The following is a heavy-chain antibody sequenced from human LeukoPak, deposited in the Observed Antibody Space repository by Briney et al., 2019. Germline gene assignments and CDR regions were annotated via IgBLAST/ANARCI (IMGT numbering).Heavy chain of an antibody. CDR1: GFTFSSYA. J-gene: IGHJ4*02. V-gene: IGHV3-23*01. CDR2: ISGSGGST. Sequence: GGSLRLSCAASGFTFSSYAMSWVRQAPGKGLEWVSAISGSGGSTYYADAVKGRFTISRDNSKNTLYLQMNSLRVEDTAVYYCAKDSMIAVAGRVFDYWGQGTLVTVSS. CDR3: AKDSMIAVAGRVFDY. D-gene: IGHD6-19*01.